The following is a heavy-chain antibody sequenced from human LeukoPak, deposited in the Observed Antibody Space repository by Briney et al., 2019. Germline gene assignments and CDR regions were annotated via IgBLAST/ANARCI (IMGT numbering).Heavy chain of an antibody. Sequence: PGESLRLSCAASGFTFSSYGMHWVRQAPGKGLEWVAFIRYDGSNKYYADSVKGRFTISRDNSKNTLYLQMNSLRAEDTAVYYCARAGGTYYGIAFDIWGQGTMVTVSS. CDR1: GFTFSSYG. J-gene: IGHJ3*02. V-gene: IGHV3-30*02. D-gene: IGHD1-26*01. CDR3: ARAGGTYYGIAFDI. CDR2: IRYDGSNK.